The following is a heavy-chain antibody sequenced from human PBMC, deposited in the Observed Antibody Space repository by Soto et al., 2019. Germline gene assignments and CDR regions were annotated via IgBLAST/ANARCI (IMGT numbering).Heavy chain of an antibody. J-gene: IGHJ6*02. V-gene: IGHV4-4*02. CDR1: GGSISSSNW. Sequence: LSLTCAVSGGSISSSNWWSWVRQPPGKGLEWIGEIYHSGSTNYNPSLKSRVTISVDKSKNQFSLKLSSVTAADTAVYYCASRNNSSSWYFNYYYGMDVWGQGTTVTVSS. CDR3: ASRNNSSSWYFNYYYGMDV. CDR2: IYHSGST. D-gene: IGHD6-13*01.